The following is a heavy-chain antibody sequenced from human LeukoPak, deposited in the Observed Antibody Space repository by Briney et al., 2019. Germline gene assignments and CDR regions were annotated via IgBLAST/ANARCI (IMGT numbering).Heavy chain of an antibody. J-gene: IGHJ6*02. CDR1: GYTFTSYG. V-gene: IGHV1-18*01. Sequence: GASVKVSCKASGYTFTSYGISWVRQAPGQGLEWMGWISAYNGNTNYAQKLQGRVTMTTDTSTSTAYMELRSLRSDDTALYYCARGNSGWSQAAMDVWGQGTTVTVSS. D-gene: IGHD6-19*01. CDR3: ARGNSGWSQAAMDV. CDR2: ISAYNGNT.